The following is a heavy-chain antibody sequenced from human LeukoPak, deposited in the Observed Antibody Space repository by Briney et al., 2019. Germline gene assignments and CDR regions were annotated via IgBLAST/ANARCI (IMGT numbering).Heavy chain of an antibody. D-gene: IGHD6-19*01. CDR3: ARWVAVADTNGMDV. Sequence: KTSETLSLTCAVSGGSISSSNWWSWVRQPPGKGLEWIGEIYHSGSTNYNPSLKSRVTISVDKSKNQFSLKLSSVTAADTAVYYCARWVAVADTNGMDVWGQGTTVTVSS. J-gene: IGHJ6*02. CDR2: IYHSGST. V-gene: IGHV4-4*02. CDR1: GGSISSSNW.